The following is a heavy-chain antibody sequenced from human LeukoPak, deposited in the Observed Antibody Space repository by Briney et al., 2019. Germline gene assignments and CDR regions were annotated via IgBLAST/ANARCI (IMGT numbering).Heavy chain of an antibody. CDR2: MNPNSGNT. Sequence: ASVKVSCKASGYTFTSYDINWVRQATGQGLEWMGWMNPNSGNTGYAQKFQGRVTMTRNISISTAYMELSSLRSEDTAVYYCARATRPIVVVPAARNWRDAFDIWGQGTMVTVSS. V-gene: IGHV1-8*01. J-gene: IGHJ3*02. CDR3: ARATRPIVVVPAARNWRDAFDI. D-gene: IGHD2-2*01. CDR1: GYTFTSYD.